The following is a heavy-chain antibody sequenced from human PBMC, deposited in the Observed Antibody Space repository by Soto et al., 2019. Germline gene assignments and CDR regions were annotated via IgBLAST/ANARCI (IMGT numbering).Heavy chain of an antibody. CDR3: ARGHYCTSSSCYYWFDP. CDR2: TYYGSKWYN. J-gene: IGHJ5*02. D-gene: IGHD2-2*01. V-gene: IGHV6-1*01. Sequence: SQTLSLTCVISGDSVSSNSAAWNWIRQSPSRGLEWLGRTYYGSKWYNDYAVSVKSRITINPDTSKNQFSLQLNSVSPEDTAGYYCARGHYCTSSSCYYWFDPWGQGTLVTVSS. CDR1: GDSVSSNSAA.